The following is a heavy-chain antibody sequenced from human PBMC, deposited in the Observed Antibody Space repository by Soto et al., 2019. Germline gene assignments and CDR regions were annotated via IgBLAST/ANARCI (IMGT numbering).Heavy chain of an antibody. Sequence: QLQLQESGPGLVKPSETLSLTCTVSGGSISSSSYYWGWIRQPPGKGLEWIGSIYYSGSTYYNPSLKSRVTISVDTSKNQFSLKLSSVTAADTAVYYCATPLPAAITGMDVWGQGTTVTVSS. D-gene: IGHD2-2*02. J-gene: IGHJ6*02. CDR2: IYYSGST. CDR1: GGSISSSSYY. CDR3: ATPLPAAITGMDV. V-gene: IGHV4-39*01.